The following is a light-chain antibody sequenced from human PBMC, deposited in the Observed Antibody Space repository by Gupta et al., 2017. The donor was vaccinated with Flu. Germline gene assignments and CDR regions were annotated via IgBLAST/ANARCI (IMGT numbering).Light chain of an antibody. CDR2: SAS. CDR1: QSLGMY. V-gene: IGKV1-39*01. J-gene: IGKJ2*01. Sequence: DIQMTQPPCALCASVGDRVTSTSRSSQSLGMYSTWYQQKPGKAPKLLIYSASTFQGGVTSRFSGSGSATDFTLTISSLQPEDFASYFCQQSYSTPQYTFGQGTKVEIK. CDR3: QQSYSTPQYT.